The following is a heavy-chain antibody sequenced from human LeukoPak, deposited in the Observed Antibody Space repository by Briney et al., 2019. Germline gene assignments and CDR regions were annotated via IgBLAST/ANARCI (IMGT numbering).Heavy chain of an antibody. J-gene: IGHJ5*02. V-gene: IGHV1-2*06. CDR2: INPDSGGT. CDR3: ARVGFNWFDP. D-gene: IGHD1-26*01. CDR1: GYTFTDYY. Sequence: ASVKVSCMASGYTFTDYYMHWVRQAPGQGLEWLGRINPDSGGTNYAQKLQGRVTMTTDTSTSTAYMELRSLRSDGTAVYYCARVGFNWFDPWGQGTLVTVSS.